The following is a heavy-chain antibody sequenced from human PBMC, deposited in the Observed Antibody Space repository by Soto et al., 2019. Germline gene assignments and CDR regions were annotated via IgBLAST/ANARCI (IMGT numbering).Heavy chain of an antibody. Sequence: SKPLYITSAVYGGSFRGFYWTWIRQSPGKGLEWLGDINHVGITNYNPSLKSRVSIPVDTSKSQFSLKLSSVTAADTAVYYCARVYDVWGGRQELIYSWGQGTLVTV. D-gene: IGHD2-15*01. CDR1: GGSFRGFY. CDR2: INHVGIT. CDR3: ARVYDVWGGRQELIYS. J-gene: IGHJ4*02. V-gene: IGHV4-34*01.